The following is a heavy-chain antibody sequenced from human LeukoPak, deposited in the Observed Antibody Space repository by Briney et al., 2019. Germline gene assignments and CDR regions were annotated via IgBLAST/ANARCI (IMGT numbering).Heavy chain of an antibody. D-gene: IGHD7-27*01. J-gene: IGHJ3*02. CDR2: IYYSGST. CDR3: ARRTWGAFDI. V-gene: IGHV4-59*01. Sequence: PSETLSLTCTVSGGSLSSYYWSWIRQPPGKGLEWIGYIYYSGSTNYNPSLKSRVTISVDTSKNQFSLKLSSVTAADTAVYYCARRTWGAFDIWGQGTMVTVSS. CDR1: GGSLSSYY.